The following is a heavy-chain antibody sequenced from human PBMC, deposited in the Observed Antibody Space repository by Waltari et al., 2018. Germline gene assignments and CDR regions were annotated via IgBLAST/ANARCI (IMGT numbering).Heavy chain of an antibody. CDR3: ARDPCSGDSCHDAFDI. Sequence: QVQLVQSGAEVKKPGASVKVSCKASGYSFTGYGISWVRQAPGQGLEWMGWISPYNGNTNHAQKLKGRVTMTTDTSTTTAYMELRSLRSDDTAVYYCARDPCSGDSCHDAFDIWGQGTMVTVSS. J-gene: IGHJ3*02. CDR2: ISPYNGNT. CDR1: GYSFTGYG. D-gene: IGHD2-15*01. V-gene: IGHV1-18*04.